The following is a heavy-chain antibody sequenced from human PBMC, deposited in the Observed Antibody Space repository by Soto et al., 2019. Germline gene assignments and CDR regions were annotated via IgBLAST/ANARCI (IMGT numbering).Heavy chain of an antibody. Sequence: EVPLLESGGGLVQPGGSVRLSCSASDFTFTNYGINWVRQAPGAGLQWVSSISATGGSTYYADSVRGRFTISRDNSKNTVYLQMNRLRADDTAVYHCAKDRLGGNHTPRNGLDVWGQGTTVTVSS. V-gene: IGHV3-23*01. CDR3: AKDRLGGNHTPRNGLDV. CDR1: DFTFTNYG. CDR2: ISATGGST. D-gene: IGHD2-15*01. J-gene: IGHJ6*02.